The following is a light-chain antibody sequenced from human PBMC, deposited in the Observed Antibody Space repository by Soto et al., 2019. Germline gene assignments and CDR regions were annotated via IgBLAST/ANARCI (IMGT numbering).Light chain of an antibody. Sequence: EIVLTQSRATLSLSPGERATLSCRASQSVSSYLAWYQQKPGQSPRLLSYETSNRATGIPATFSGSGSGTDFTLTISNVEPEDFAVCYCQRRSNWPPGTFVGGTKVDI. CDR3: QRRSNWPPGT. V-gene: IGKV3-11*01. CDR1: QSVSSY. J-gene: IGKJ4*01. CDR2: ETS.